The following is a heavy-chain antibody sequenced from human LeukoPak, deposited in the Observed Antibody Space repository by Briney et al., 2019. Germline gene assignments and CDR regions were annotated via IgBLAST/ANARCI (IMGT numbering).Heavy chain of an antibody. CDR2: INPDGNKK. CDR3: ARDLAYSRLDY. Sequence: GGSLRLSCAVSGLTFSSSWMDWVRQAPGKGLEWVASINPDGNKKYSADSVKGRFTISRDNAENSLYLQMNSLRVGDTAFYYCARDLAYSRLDYWGQGMLVTVSS. V-gene: IGHV3-7*01. CDR1: GLTFSSSW. J-gene: IGHJ4*02. D-gene: IGHD5-18*01.